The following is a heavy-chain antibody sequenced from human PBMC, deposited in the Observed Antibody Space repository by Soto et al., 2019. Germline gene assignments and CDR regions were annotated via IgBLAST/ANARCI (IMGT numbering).Heavy chain of an antibody. J-gene: IGHJ6*02. CDR2: TYYRTRWYN. Sequence: PSRTLSLTCAICGDTVSSNRAAWNWIRQSPSRGLEWLGRTYYRTRWYNDYAVSVKGRITINPDPSRNQFYLQVNSVTSEDTAVYYCAAATRGYLYYGLDVWGQGTTVTVSS. V-gene: IGHV6-1*01. CDR3: AAATRGYLYYGLDV. CDR1: GDTVSSNRAA. D-gene: IGHD5-12*01.